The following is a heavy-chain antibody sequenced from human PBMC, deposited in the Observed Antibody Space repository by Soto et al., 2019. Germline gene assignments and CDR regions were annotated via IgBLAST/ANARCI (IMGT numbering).Heavy chain of an antibody. D-gene: IGHD7-27*01. J-gene: IGHJ6*02. CDR3: VKDRSTNWGLGYYGMDV. Sequence: QVQLVESGGGVVQPGRSLRLSCAASGFTFRSYGMHWVRQAPGKGLEWVAVISNDGSNQYYADSVKGRFTISRDDSKNPHYVQMNSLRAEDTAVYYCVKDRSTNWGLGYYGMDVWGQGTTFTVSS. CDR1: GFTFRSYG. V-gene: IGHV3-30*18. CDR2: ISNDGSNQ.